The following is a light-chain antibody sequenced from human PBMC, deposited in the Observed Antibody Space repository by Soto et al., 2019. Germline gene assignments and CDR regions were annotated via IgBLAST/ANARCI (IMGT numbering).Light chain of an antibody. CDR1: HSISDT. J-gene: IGKJ1*01. CDR2: GAS. Sequence: IVLTQSPATLSLSPGGRATLSCRASHSISDTLAWYQQKPGQAPRLLIYGASTRAPGFPARFSGSGSGTDFTLTISSLQSEDFAVYYCQQYNNWPWTFGQGTKVDIK. V-gene: IGKV3-15*01. CDR3: QQYNNWPWT.